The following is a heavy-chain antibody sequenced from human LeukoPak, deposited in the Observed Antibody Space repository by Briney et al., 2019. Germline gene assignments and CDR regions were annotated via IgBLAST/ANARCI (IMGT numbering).Heavy chain of an antibody. Sequence: SETLSLTCTVSGGSISSGSYYWSWIRQPAGKGLEWIGRIYTSGSTNYNPSLKSRATISVDTSKNQFSLKLSSVTAADTAVYYCARHYCSSTSCYTNYYYYMDVWGKGTTVTVSS. CDR1: GGSISSGSYY. CDR2: IYTSGST. V-gene: IGHV4-61*02. J-gene: IGHJ6*03. D-gene: IGHD2-2*02. CDR3: ARHYCSSTSCYTNYYYYMDV.